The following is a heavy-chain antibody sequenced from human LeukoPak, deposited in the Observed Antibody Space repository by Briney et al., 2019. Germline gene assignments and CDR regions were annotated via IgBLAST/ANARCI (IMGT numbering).Heavy chain of an antibody. Sequence: GGSLRLSCAASGFTFSGSAMHWVRQASGKGPEWVGRIRSKANNYATAYAASVKGRFTISRDASKNTAYLQMTSLKTEDTAVYYCAGPYNGTGYAFDYWGRGTLVTVSS. CDR3: AGPYNGTGYAFDY. J-gene: IGHJ4*02. CDR1: GFTFSGSA. D-gene: IGHD3-22*01. CDR2: IRSKANNYAT. V-gene: IGHV3-73*01.